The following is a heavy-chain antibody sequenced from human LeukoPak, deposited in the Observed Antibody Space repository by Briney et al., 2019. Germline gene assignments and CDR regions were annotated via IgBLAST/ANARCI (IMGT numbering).Heavy chain of an antibody. J-gene: IGHJ3*02. CDR1: ADSFSSHY. V-gene: IGHV4-4*07. Sequence: SETLSLTCAVSADSFSSHYWTWIRQPAGKGLEWIGRIYTSGSTNYNPSLKSRVTMSVDTSKNQFSLKLSSVTDADTAVYYCARDSFLTGDKEGAFDIWGQGTMVTVSS. D-gene: IGHD7-27*01. CDR3: ARDSFLTGDKEGAFDI. CDR2: IYTSGST.